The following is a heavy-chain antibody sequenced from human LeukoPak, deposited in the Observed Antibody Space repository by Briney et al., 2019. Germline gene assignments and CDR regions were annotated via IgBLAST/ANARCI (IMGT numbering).Heavy chain of an antibody. CDR1: GFTFSTYA. D-gene: IGHD3-10*01. Sequence: GGSLRLSCAASGFTFSTYAMSWVRQAPGKGLEWVSAIGTSGGDTYYPDSVKGRFTISRDNSKNTLYLQMNSLRAEDTAVYYCAKDQWRARGYFDYWGQGTLVTVSS. CDR2: IGTSGGDT. V-gene: IGHV3-23*01. J-gene: IGHJ4*02. CDR3: AKDQWRARGYFDY.